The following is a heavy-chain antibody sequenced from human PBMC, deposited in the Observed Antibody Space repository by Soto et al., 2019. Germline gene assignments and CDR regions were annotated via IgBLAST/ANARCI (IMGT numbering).Heavy chain of an antibody. Sequence: GGSLRLSCAASGFTFSSYSMNWVRQAPGKGLEWVSSISSSSSYIYYADSVKGRFTISRDNAKNSLYLQMNSLRAEDTAVYYCARADYGDYRYYYYGMDVWGQGTTVTVS. V-gene: IGHV3-21*01. D-gene: IGHD4-17*01. CDR2: ISSSSSYI. CDR1: GFTFSSYS. CDR3: ARADYGDYRYYYYGMDV. J-gene: IGHJ6*02.